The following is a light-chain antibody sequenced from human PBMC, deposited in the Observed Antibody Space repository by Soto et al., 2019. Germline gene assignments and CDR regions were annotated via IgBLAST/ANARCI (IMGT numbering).Light chain of an antibody. J-gene: IGKJ4*01. Sequence: DIVLTQSPGTLSLSPGQRATLSCRASETVRSNFLTWYQQKPGQAPRLLISGASTRATGIPDRFSGSGSGTDFTLTTSRVESEDFAMYYCQQYGGSPLLTFGGGTKLEI. CDR2: GAS. CDR3: QQYGGSPLLT. V-gene: IGKV3-20*01. CDR1: ETVRSNF.